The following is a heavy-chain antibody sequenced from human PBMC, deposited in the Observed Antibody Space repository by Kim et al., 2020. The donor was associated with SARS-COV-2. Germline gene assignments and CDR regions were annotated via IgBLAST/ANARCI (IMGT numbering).Heavy chain of an antibody. V-gene: IGHV3-64*01. CDR3: ARESTRAASYYYYCYMD. CDR2: ISSNRGST. D-gene: IGHD2-15*01. J-gene: IGHJ6*03. Sequence: GGSLRLSCAASGFTFSSYAMHWVRQAPGKGLEYVSAISSNRGSTYYANSVKGRFTISRDNSKNTLYLQMGSLRAEDMAVYYCARESTRAASYYYYCYMD. CDR1: GFTFSSYA.